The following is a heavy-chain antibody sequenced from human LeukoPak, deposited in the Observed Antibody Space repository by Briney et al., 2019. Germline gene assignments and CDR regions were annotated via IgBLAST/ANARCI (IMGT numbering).Heavy chain of an antibody. CDR1: GFTFSSYG. Sequence: PGGSLRLSCAASGFTFSSYGMHWVRQAPGKGLEWVAVISYDGSNKYYADSVKGRFTISRDNSKNTLYLQMNSLRAEDTAVYYCAKDFSAKKWLEDDAFDIWGQGTMVTVSS. D-gene: IGHD5-12*01. CDR2: ISYDGSNK. J-gene: IGHJ3*02. CDR3: AKDFSAKKWLEDDAFDI. V-gene: IGHV3-30*18.